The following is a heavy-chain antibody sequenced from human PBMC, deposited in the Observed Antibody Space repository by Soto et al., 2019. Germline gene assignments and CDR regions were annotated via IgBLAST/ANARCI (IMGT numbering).Heavy chain of an antibody. Sequence: ASVKVSCKASGYTFTSYGISWVRQAPGQGLEWMGWISAYNGNTNYAQKLQGRVTMTTDTSTSTAYMELRSLRSDDTALYYCAREVGYYNASSGSQCCDNWGQGTMVTVSS. CDR2: ISAYNGNT. D-gene: IGHD3-22*01. CDR3: AREVGYYNASSGSQCCDN. CDR1: GYTFTSYG. V-gene: IGHV1-18*01. J-gene: IGHJ4*02.